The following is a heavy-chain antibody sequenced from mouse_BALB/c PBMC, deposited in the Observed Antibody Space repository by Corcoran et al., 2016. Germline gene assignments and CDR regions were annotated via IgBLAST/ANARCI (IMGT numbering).Heavy chain of an antibody. CDR1: GYTFTNYG. CDR3: AREPYSMDY. CDR2: INTYTGEP. Sequence: QIQLVQSGPELKKPGETVKISCKASGYTFTNYGMNWVKQAQGKGLKWMGWINTYTGEPTYADDFKGRFAFSLETSASTAYLQINNLKNEYTATYFCAREPYSMDYWGQGTSVTVSS. J-gene: IGHJ4*01. V-gene: IGHV9-3-1*01.